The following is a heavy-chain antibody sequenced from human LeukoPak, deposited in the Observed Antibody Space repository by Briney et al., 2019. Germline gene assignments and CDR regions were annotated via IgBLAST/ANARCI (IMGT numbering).Heavy chain of an antibody. Sequence: ASVKVSCKASGYTFSNYGVTWVRQAPGQGLEWMGWVSGDNNNRNYVQKFRDRVTMTTDTSTSTAYMELRNLRSDDTAVYYCARDGCSGDSCYFDYWGQGTLVTLSS. V-gene: IGHV1-18*01. D-gene: IGHD2-15*01. CDR2: VSGDNNNR. CDR3: ARDGCSGDSCYFDY. J-gene: IGHJ4*02. CDR1: GYTFSNYG.